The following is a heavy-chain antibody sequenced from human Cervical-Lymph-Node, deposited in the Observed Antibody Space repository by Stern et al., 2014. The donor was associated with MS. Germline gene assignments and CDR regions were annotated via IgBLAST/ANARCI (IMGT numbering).Heavy chain of an antibody. V-gene: IGHV3-21*01. CDR1: GFTFSSYS. CDR3: ARDARGATLFDY. D-gene: IGHD1-26*01. Sequence: EVQLVESGGGLVKPGGSLRLSCAASGFTFSSYSMNWVRQAPGKGLEWVSSISSSSSYIYYADSVKGRFTISRDNAKNSLYLQMNSLRAEDTAVYYCARDARGATLFDYWGQGTLVTVSS. CDR2: ISSSSSYI. J-gene: IGHJ4*02.